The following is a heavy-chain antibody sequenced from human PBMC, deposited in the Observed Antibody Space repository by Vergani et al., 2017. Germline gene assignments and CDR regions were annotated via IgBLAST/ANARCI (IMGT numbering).Heavy chain of an antibody. CDR2: ISGSSSYV. V-gene: IGHV3-21*02. Sequence: EVQLVESGGGLVKPGGSLRLSCAASGFSFSSYSMNWVRQAPGKGLEWVASISGSSSYVFYRDSVEGRFTITRDNAKNSLYLQMNSLRAEDTAMYFCARGLWDCTHIRCSPPSYWGQGTQVTVSS. D-gene: IGHD2-8*01. CDR1: GFSFSSYS. CDR3: ARGLWDCTHIRCSPPSY. J-gene: IGHJ4*02.